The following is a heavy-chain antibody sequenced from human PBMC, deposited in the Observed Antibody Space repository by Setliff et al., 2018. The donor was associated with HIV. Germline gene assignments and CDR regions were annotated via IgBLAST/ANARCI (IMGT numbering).Heavy chain of an antibody. CDR3: AREPDC. CDR2: MYDGGTP. V-gene: IGHV4-38-2*02. CDR1: GYSITSGYY. J-gene: IGHJ4*02. Sequence: SETLSLTCAVSGYSITSGYYWGWIRQPPGKGLEWIGNMYDGGTPHYNPSLKSRVTVSLDTSRNQFSLRLTSVTAADTAVYFCAREPDCWSQGTLVTVSS.